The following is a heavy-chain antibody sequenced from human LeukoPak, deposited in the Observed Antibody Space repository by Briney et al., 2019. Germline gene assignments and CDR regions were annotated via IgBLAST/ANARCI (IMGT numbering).Heavy chain of an antibody. V-gene: IGHV3-33*01. CDR1: GFTFSRSG. D-gene: IGHD1-26*01. Sequence: GRSLRLSCAASGFTFSRSGMHWVRQAPGKGLEWVAVIWHDGSNKYYTDSVKGRFTISRDNSRNTLYLQMNSLRVEDTAVYYCARDGGSYSVDSWGQGTLVTVSS. CDR3: ARDGGSYSVDS. J-gene: IGHJ4*02. CDR2: IWHDGSNK.